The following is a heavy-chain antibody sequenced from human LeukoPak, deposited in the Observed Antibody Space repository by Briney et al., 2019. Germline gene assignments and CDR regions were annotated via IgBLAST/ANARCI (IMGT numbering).Heavy chain of an antibody. CDR2: IYYSGST. J-gene: IGHJ4*02. CDR1: GYSISSGYY. V-gene: IGHV4-30-4*08. Sequence: SETLSLTCTVSGYSISSGYYWGWIRQPPGKGLEWIGYIYYSGSTYYNPSLKSRVTISVDTSKNQFSLKLSSVTAADTAVYYCARAEWELPFDYWGQGTLVTVSS. D-gene: IGHD1-26*01. CDR3: ARAEWELPFDY.